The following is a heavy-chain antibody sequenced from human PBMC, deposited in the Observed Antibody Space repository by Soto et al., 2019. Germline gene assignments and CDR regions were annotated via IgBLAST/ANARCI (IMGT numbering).Heavy chain of an antibody. CDR3: ARGTLMDYYDSSGYYFDY. D-gene: IGHD3-22*01. CDR1: GGSFNGYS. J-gene: IGHJ4*02. V-gene: IGHV4-4*07. Sequence: PSETLSLTCTVSGGSFNGYSWSWIRQPAGKGLESIGRMYTSGSTNYNPSLKSRVTMSIDTSENQFSLKLTSVTAADTAVYYCARGTLMDYYDSSGYYFDYWGQGTPVTVSS. CDR2: MYTSGST.